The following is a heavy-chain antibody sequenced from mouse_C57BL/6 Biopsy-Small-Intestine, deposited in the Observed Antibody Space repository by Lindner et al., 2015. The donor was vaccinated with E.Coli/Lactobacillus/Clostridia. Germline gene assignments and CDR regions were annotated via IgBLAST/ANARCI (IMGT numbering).Heavy chain of an antibody. J-gene: IGHJ3*01. CDR3: ARKGNSNGFAY. Sequence: VQLQESGAELVRPGTSAKMSCKASGYTFTNYWIGWAKQRPGHGLEWIGDIYPGGGYTNYNEKLKGKATLTADKSSSTAYMQFSSLTSEDSAIYYCARKGNSNGFAYWGQGTLVTVSA. D-gene: IGHD2-5*01. CDR2: IYPGGGYT. CDR1: GYTFTNYW. V-gene: IGHV1-63*01.